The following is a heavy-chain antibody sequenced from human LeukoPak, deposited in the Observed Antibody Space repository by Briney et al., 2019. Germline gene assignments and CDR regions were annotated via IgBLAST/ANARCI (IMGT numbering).Heavy chain of an antibody. V-gene: IGHV4-4*02. J-gene: IGHJ5*02. Sequence: SGTLSLTCAVSGGSISSSNWWSWVRQPPGKGLEWIGEIYHSGSTNYNPSLKSRVTISVDKSKNQFSLKLSSVTAADTAVYYCARGYYGSGNYNWFDPWGQGTLVTVSS. CDR2: IYHSGST. CDR1: GGSISSSNW. CDR3: ARGYYGSGNYNWFDP. D-gene: IGHD3-10*01.